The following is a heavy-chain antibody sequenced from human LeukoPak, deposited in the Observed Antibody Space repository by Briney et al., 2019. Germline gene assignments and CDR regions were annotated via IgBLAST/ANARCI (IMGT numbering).Heavy chain of an antibody. CDR3: AKSSLGYGSGSLFVWNY. CDR2: ISGSGGST. Sequence: PGGSLRLSCAASGFTFSSYAMSWVRQAPGKGLEWVSAISGSGGSTYYADSVKGRFTISRDNSKNTLYLQMNSLRAEDTAVYYCAKSSLGYGSGSLFVWNYWGQGTLVTVSS. J-gene: IGHJ4*02. D-gene: IGHD3-10*01. CDR1: GFTFSSYA. V-gene: IGHV3-23*01.